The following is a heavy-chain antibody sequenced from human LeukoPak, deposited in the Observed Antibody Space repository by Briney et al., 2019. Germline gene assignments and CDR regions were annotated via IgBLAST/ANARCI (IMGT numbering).Heavy chain of an antibody. CDR1: GYTFTDYY. D-gene: IGHD2-8*02. Sequence: ASITVSCKASGYTFTDYYMHWVRQAPGQGLQWMGRINPKTGGTNYAQKFQGRVTMTEDTSISTAYMELSRLGSDDTAVYYCARRVQSTGVFDYWGQGTLVTVSS. CDR3: ARRVQSTGVFDY. V-gene: IGHV1-2*06. CDR2: INPKTGGT. J-gene: IGHJ4*02.